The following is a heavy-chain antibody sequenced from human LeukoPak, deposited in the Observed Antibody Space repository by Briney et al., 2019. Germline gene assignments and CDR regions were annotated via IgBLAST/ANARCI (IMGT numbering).Heavy chain of an antibody. D-gene: IGHD3-10*01. CDR3: ARGLRRITMVRGTPGY. CDR1: GYIFTSYA. CDR2: INAGNGNT. Sequence: ASVKVSCKASGYIFTSYAMHWVRQAPGQRLEWMGWINAGNGNTKYSQKFQARVTITRDTSASTAYMELSSLRSEDTAVYYCARGLRRITMVRGTPGYWGQGTLVTVSS. V-gene: IGHV1-3*01. J-gene: IGHJ4*02.